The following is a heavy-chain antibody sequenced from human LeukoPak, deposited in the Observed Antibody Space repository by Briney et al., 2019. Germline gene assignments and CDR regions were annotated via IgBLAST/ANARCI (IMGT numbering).Heavy chain of an antibody. V-gene: IGHV1-69*05. CDR1: ADIFTRYA. Sequence: SVKVSCKASADIFTRYAASWVRHAPSQALEWMGRSVLASESAHHSQQFRGRLTITTDKPTQTTNMDLSRLTSENTAFSYFWGDPPGTPTGFDIWGQGTMVTVSS. CDR3: WGDPPGTPTGFDI. CDR2: SVLASESA. J-gene: IGHJ3*02. D-gene: IGHD3-10*01.